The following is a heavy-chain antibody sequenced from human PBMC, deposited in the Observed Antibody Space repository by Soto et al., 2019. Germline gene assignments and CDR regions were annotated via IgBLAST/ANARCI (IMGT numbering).Heavy chain of an antibody. V-gene: IGHV3-7*01. CDR3: ARDANDYIWGSYRYKGGDAFDI. CDR1: GFTFSSYW. Sequence: GGSLRLSCAASGFTFSSYWMSWVRQAPGKGLEWVANIKQDGSEKYYVDSVKGRFTISRDNAKNSLYLQMNSLRAEDTAVYYCARDANDYIWGSYRYKGGDAFDIWGQGTMVTVSS. D-gene: IGHD3-16*02. J-gene: IGHJ3*02. CDR2: IKQDGSEK.